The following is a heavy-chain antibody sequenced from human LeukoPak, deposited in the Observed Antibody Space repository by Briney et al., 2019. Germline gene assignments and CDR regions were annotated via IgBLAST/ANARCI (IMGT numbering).Heavy chain of an antibody. CDR2: IDTKDSYT. CDR1: GYSSTSYW. CDR3: ARHSDDQLLDSDY. D-gene: IGHD2-2*01. V-gene: IGHV5-10-1*01. Sequence: GESLKIPCKGSGYSSTSYWISWVRQMPGKGLEWMGRIDTKDSYTNYSPSFQGHVPISADKSISTAYLQWRSLKASDTAMYYCARHSDDQLLDSDYWGQGTLVTVSS. J-gene: IGHJ4*02.